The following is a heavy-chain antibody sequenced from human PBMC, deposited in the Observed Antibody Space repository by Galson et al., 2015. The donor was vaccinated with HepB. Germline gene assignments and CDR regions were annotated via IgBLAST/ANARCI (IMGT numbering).Heavy chain of an antibody. V-gene: IGHV1-8*01. J-gene: IGHJ4*02. CDR2: MNPNSGNT. D-gene: IGHD3-3*01. CDR3: ARQYDFWSGAVDY. Sequence: SVKVSCKASGYSFTSYDINWVRQATGQGLEWMGWMNPNSGNTGYTQKLQGRVTMTRNTSLSTAYMELSSLRSEDTAVYYCARQYDFWSGAVDYWGQGTQVTVSS. CDR1: GYSFTSYD.